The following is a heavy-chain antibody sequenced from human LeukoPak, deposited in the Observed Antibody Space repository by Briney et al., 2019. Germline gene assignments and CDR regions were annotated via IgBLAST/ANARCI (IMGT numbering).Heavy chain of an antibody. CDR1: GFTFSSYG. D-gene: IGHD3-10*01. CDR3: AKDYYGSGSYYNVSGY. Sequence: GGSLRLSCAASGFTFSSYGMSWVRQAPGKGLEWVSAISGSGGSTYYADSVKGRFTISRDNSKNTLYLQMNSLRAEDTAVYYCAKDYYGSGSYYNVSGYWGQGTLVTVSS. V-gene: IGHV3-23*01. CDR2: ISGSGGST. J-gene: IGHJ4*02.